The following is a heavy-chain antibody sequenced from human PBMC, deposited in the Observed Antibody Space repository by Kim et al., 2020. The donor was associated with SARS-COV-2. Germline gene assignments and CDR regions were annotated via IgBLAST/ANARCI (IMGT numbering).Heavy chain of an antibody. CDR2: IYYSGST. V-gene: IGHV4-59*01. D-gene: IGHD3-10*01. CDR1: GGSISSYY. CDR3: ARDLYRGRRMDV. Sequence: SETLSLTCTVSGGSISSYYWSWIRQPPGKGLEWIGYIYYSGSTNYNPSLKSRVTISVDTSKNQFSLKLSSVTAADTAVYYCARDLYRGRRMDVWGKGTTVTVSS. J-gene: IGHJ6*04.